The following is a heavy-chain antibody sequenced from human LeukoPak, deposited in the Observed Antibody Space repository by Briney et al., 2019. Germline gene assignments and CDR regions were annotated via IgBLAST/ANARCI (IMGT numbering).Heavy chain of an antibody. J-gene: IGHJ4*02. V-gene: IGHV3-30*18. D-gene: IGHD6-19*01. CDR3: AKGSSSGAFDY. CDR2: ISYDGSNK. Sequence: PGRSLRLSCAASGFTLSSYGMHWVRQAPGKGLEWVAVISYDGSNKYYADSVKGRFTISRDNSKNTLYLQMNSLRAEDTAVYYCAKGSSSGAFDYWGQGTLVTVSS. CDR1: GFTLSSYG.